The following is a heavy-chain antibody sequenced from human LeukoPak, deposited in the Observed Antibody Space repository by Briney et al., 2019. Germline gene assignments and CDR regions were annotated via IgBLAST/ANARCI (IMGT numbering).Heavy chain of an antibody. CDR1: GYSISSGYY. Sequence: KPSETLSLTCAVSGYSISSGYYWGWIRQPPGKGLGWIGSIYHSGSTYYNPSLKSRVTISVDTSKNQFSLKLSSVTAADTAAYYCARQIHDYGDYFDYWGQGTLVTVSS. CDR2: IYHSGST. D-gene: IGHD4-17*01. J-gene: IGHJ4*02. CDR3: ARQIHDYGDYFDY. V-gene: IGHV4-38-2*01.